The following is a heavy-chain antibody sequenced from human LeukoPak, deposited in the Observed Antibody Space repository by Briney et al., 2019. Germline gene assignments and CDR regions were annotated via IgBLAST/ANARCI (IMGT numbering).Heavy chain of an antibody. CDR2: INAGNGNT. CDR3: ARDGYSSGWYNWFDP. Sequence: GASVTVSCKASGYTFTSYAMHWVRQAPGQRLEWMGWINAGNGNTKYSQKFQGRVTITRDTSASTAYMELSSLRSEDTAVYYCARDGYSSGWYNWFDPWGQGTLVTVSS. CDR1: GYTFTSYA. D-gene: IGHD6-19*01. J-gene: IGHJ5*02. V-gene: IGHV1-3*01.